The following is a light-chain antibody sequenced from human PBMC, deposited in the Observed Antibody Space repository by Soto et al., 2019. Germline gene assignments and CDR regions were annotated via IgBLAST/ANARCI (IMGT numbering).Light chain of an antibody. Sequence: DIQMTQSPSSLSASVGDRVTIICQASQDINNYLNWYQQKPGKAPKLLIYDSSNLEIGVPSRFSGSGYGTRFSFTISSQQPEDIATYYCQQFDNLPFTFGQGTRLEIK. CDR1: QDINNY. CDR2: DSS. V-gene: IGKV1-33*01. J-gene: IGKJ5*01. CDR3: QQFDNLPFT.